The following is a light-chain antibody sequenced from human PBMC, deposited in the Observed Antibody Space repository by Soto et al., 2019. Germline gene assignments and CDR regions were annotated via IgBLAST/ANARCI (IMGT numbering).Light chain of an antibody. Sequence: DIVMTQSPDSLAVSLGERATINCKSSQTVLYTPDNRNYLAWYQQKPGQPPRLLISWASTRESGVPDRFSGRGSGTDFTLTIRGLQAEDVAVYYCQQHYSTPRTFGQGTTVEIK. CDR1: QTVLYTPDNRNY. V-gene: IGKV4-1*01. J-gene: IGKJ1*01. CDR3: QQHYSTPRT. CDR2: WAS.